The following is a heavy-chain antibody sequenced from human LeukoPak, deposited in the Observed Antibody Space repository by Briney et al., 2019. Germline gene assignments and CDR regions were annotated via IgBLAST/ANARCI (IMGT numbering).Heavy chain of an antibody. CDR2: IYYSGST. V-gene: IGHV4-39*01. D-gene: IGHD6-19*01. Sequence: PSETLSLTCTVAGRSISSSSYDWGWIRQPPVKGLDWIGSIYYSGSTYYNPSLKSRVTMSVDTSKNQSSLKLSSVTAADTAVYYCARIAVAERYAFDIWGQGTMVTVSS. J-gene: IGHJ3*02. CDR3: ARIAVAERYAFDI. CDR1: GRSISSSSYD.